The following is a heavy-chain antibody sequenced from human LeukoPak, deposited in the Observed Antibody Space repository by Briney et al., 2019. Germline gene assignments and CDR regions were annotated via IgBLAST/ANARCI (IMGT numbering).Heavy chain of an antibody. CDR1: GGSISSSSYY. CDR2: IYYGGST. Sequence: SETLSLTCTVSGGSISSSSYYWGWIRQPPGKGLEWIGSIYYGGSTYYNPSLKSRVTISVDTSKNQFSLKLSSVTAADTAVYYCARPPITMVRGVIITRGAFDIWGQGTMVTVSS. J-gene: IGHJ3*02. V-gene: IGHV4-39*01. CDR3: ARPPITMVRGVIITRGAFDI. D-gene: IGHD3-10*01.